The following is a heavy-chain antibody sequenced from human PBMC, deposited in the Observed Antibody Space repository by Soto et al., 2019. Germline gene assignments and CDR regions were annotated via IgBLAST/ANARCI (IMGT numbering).Heavy chain of an antibody. Sequence: EVQLLESGGGLVQPGGSLRLSCAASGFTFSSYAMSWVRQAPGEGLEWVSAISGSGGSTYYADSVKGRFTISRDNSKNTLYLQMNSLRAEDTAVYYCAKDYDFGSGYVAYYGMDVWGQGTTVTVSS. J-gene: IGHJ6*02. CDR3: AKDYDFGSGYVAYYGMDV. D-gene: IGHD3-3*01. V-gene: IGHV3-23*01. CDR1: GFTFSSYA. CDR2: ISGSGGST.